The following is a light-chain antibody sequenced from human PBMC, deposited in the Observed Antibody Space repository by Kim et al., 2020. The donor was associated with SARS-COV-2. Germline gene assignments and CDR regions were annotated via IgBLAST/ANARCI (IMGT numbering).Light chain of an antibody. CDR2: DAS. Sequence: VTLSLSPGERATPSCGTSQTVSNYLAWYQQKPGQAPRLLIYDASNRATGIPVRFSGSGSGTDFSLTISNLEPEDFAVYYCQYRRTFGQGTKVDIK. J-gene: IGKJ1*01. CDR3: QYRRT. CDR1: QTVSNY. V-gene: IGKV3-11*01.